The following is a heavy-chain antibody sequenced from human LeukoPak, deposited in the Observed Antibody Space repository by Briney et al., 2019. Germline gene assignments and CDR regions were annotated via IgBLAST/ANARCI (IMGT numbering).Heavy chain of an antibody. J-gene: IGHJ4*02. D-gene: IGHD1-14*01. Sequence: GGSLRLSCAASGFTVSSNYMSWVRQAPGKRLEWVSVIYSGGSTYYADSVKGRFTISRDNSKNTLYLQMNSLRAEDTAVYYCARQVALGSTGSYYFDYWGQGTLVTVSS. CDR2: IYSGGST. CDR1: GFTVSSNY. V-gene: IGHV3-53*01. CDR3: ARQVALGSTGSYYFDY.